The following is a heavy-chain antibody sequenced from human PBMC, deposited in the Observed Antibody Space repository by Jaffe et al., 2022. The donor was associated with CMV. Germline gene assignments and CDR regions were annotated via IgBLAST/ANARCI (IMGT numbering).Heavy chain of an antibody. V-gene: IGHV4-39*01. CDR3: ARLYGDYVGDAFDI. CDR2: IYYSGST. Sequence: QLQLQESGPGLVKPSETLSLTCTVSGGSISSSSYYWGWIRQPPGKGLEWIGSIYYSGSTYYNPSLKSRVTISVDTSKNQFSLKLSSVTAADTAVYYCARLYGDYVGDAFDIWGQGTMVTVSS. D-gene: IGHD4-17*01. CDR1: GGSISSSSYY. J-gene: IGHJ3*02.